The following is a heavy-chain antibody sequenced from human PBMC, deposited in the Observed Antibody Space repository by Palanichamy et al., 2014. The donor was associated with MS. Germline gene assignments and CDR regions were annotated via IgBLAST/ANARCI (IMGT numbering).Heavy chain of an antibody. J-gene: IGHJ4*01. D-gene: IGHD2-8*01. Sequence: QMQLAQSGPEVKKPGTSVKVSCRASGFTFSNSAIHWMRQARGQRPEWMGWILLGSGATSHSRNFHERLTITWDMSTSSAYMELHSLTSEDTAIYYCSSNVVGSSFEFWGQGSLVTVSA. CDR2: ILLGSGAT. CDR3: SSNVVGSSFEF. V-gene: IGHV1-58*02. CDR1: GFTFSNSA.